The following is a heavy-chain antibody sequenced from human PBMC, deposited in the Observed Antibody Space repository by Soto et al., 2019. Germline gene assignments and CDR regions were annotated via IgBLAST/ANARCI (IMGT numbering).Heavy chain of an antibody. J-gene: IGHJ6*02. CDR1: GGSISSSSYY. CDR3: ARLVWEPPDYYYGMDV. Sequence: SETLSLTCTVSGGSISSSSYYWGWIRQPPGKGLEWIGSIYYSGSTYYNPSLKSRVTISVDTSKNQFSLKLSSVTAADTAVYYCARLVWEPPDYYYGMDVWGQGTTVTVSS. D-gene: IGHD1-26*01. CDR2: IYYSGST. V-gene: IGHV4-39*01.